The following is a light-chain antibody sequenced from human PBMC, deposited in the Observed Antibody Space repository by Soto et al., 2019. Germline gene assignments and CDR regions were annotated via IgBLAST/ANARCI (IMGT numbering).Light chain of an antibody. J-gene: IGKJ4*01. CDR2: GAS. CDR1: QTIYNS. Sequence: EIVMTQAPATLAVSPGERATLSCRASQTIYNSLAWYQQKPGQAPRLLIYGASTRATGVPARFSGSGSGTEFTLTISSLQSEDFAVYYCQQYNNWPPLTFGGGTKVEIK. V-gene: IGKV3-15*01. CDR3: QQYNNWPPLT.